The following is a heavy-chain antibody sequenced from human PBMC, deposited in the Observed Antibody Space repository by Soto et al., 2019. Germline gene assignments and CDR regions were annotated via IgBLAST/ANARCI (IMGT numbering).Heavy chain of an antibody. J-gene: IGHJ6*02. Sequence: ASVKVSCKASGYTFTSYAMHWVRQAPGQRLEWMGWINAGNANTKYSQKFQGRVTITRDTSASTAYMELSSLRAGDTAVYYCARGGPNWDYYFYGMDVWGQGTTVTVSS. CDR2: INAGNANT. CDR1: GYTFTSYA. V-gene: IGHV1-3*01. CDR3: ARGGPNWDYYFYGMDV. D-gene: IGHD3-16*01.